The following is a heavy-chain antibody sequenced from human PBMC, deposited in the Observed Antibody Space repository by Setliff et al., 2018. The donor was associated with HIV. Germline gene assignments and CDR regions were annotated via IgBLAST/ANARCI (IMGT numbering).Heavy chain of an antibody. V-gene: IGHV4-61*08. Sequence: SETLSLTCTVSGGSVSSGDDYWSWIRQPPGKGLEWIGWISYTGTTKYNPSLKSRVTISVDTSKNQFSVRLSSVSAADTAVYFCARHVARFDYDTGGYYVSHFDYWGQGTQVTVSS. J-gene: IGHJ4*02. CDR1: GGSVSSGDDY. CDR2: ISYTGTT. D-gene: IGHD3-22*01. CDR3: ARHVARFDYDTGGYYVSHFDY.